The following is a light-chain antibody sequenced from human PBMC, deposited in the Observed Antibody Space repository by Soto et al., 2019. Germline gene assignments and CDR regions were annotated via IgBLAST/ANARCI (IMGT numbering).Light chain of an antibody. CDR1: QTVSGSY. CDR3: QQYGSSPPT. V-gene: IGKV3-20*01. J-gene: IGKJ4*01. Sequence: EIVLTQSPGTVSLSPGETASLSCRASQTVSGSYLAWYQQKPGQAPRLLVYGTTSRATGVPDKFSGGGSGNALPPPHNRPVPEESALYNCQQYGSSPPTFGGGTMVEIK. CDR2: GTT.